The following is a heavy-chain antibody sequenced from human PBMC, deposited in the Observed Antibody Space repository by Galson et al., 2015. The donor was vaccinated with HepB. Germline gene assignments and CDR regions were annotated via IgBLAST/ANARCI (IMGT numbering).Heavy chain of an antibody. J-gene: IGHJ4*02. CDR3: AKVNWEVEVTEANT. Sequence: SLRLSCAASGFTFSNHDLSWVRQAPGKGLEWVSAIRSSGLTTFYADSVKGRFTISRDNSKNTLTLEMNSLRVEDTAVYYCAKVNWEVEVTEANTRGQGTPVTVSS. D-gene: IGHD2-21*02. CDR1: GFTFSNHD. V-gene: IGHV3-23*01. CDR2: IRSSGLTT.